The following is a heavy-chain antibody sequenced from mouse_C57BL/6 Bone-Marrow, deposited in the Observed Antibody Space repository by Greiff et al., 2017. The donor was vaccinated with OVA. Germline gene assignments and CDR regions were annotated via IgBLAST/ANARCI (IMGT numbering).Heavy chain of an antibody. CDR2: IDPSDSET. J-gene: IGHJ2*01. V-gene: IGHV1-52*01. CDR1: GYTFTSYW. Sequence: QVQLQQPGAELVRPGSSVKLSCKASGYTFTSYWMHWVKQRPIQGLEWIGNIDPSDSETHYNQKFKDKATLTVDKSSSTAYMQLSSLTSEDSAVYYCARKDSSGYDGYYFDYWGQGTTLTVSS. D-gene: IGHD3-2*02. CDR3: ARKDSSGYDGYYFDY.